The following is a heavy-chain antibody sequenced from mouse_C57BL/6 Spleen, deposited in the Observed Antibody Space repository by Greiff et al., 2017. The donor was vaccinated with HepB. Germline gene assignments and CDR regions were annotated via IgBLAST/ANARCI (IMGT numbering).Heavy chain of an antibody. CDR3: AKEEIHDYYYAMDY. CDR2: ISYDGSN. D-gene: IGHD2-4*01. J-gene: IGHJ4*01. CDR1: GYSITSGYY. Sequence: EVQRVESGPGLVKPSQSLSLTCSVTGYSITSGYYWNWIRQFPGNKLEWMGYISYDGSNNYNPSLKNRISITRDTSKNQFFLKLNSVTTEDTATYYCAKEEIHDYYYAMDYWGQGTSVTVSS. V-gene: IGHV3-6*01.